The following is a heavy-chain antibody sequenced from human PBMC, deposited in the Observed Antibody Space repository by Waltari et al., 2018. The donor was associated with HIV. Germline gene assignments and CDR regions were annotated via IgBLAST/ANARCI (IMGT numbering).Heavy chain of an antibody. Sequence: QVQLVQSGAEVKKPGASLKVSCKASGYSFTRYGISWVRQAPGQGLEWIGWSSVDNDNTKYAQKIQDRLNMTTDSPTSTAYMELRSLRSDDTAVYYCARAPMTTVTSRGFDIWGQGTMVIVSS. CDR3: ARAPMTTVTSRGFDI. V-gene: IGHV1-18*01. D-gene: IGHD4-17*01. J-gene: IGHJ3*02. CDR2: SSVDNDNT. CDR1: GYSFTRYG.